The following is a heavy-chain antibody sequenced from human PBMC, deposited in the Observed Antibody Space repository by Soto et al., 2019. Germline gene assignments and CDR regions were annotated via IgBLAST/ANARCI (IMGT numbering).Heavy chain of an antibody. CDR1: GFTFSSCV. D-gene: IGHD6-13*01. J-gene: IGHJ4*02. CDR2: ITESGTGT. CDR3: AKGLINGRWYAED. Sequence: EVHLLESGGGLVHPGESLRLSCGASGFTFSSCVMTWVRQAPGKGLEWVSGITESGTGTYYADSVKGRFTISRDNSKNTMYLQMNNLRAEDTGVYYCAKGLINGRWYAEDWGQGTLVTVSS. V-gene: IGHV3-23*01.